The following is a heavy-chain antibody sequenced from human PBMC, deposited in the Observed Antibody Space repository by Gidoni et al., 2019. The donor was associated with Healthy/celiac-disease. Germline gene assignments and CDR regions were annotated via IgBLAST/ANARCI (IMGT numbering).Heavy chain of an antibody. V-gene: IGHV3-30*18. J-gene: IGHJ6*02. CDR1: GFTFSSYG. CDR2: ISYDGSNK. D-gene: IGHD2-2*01. Sequence: QVQLVESGGGVVQPGRSLRLSCAASGFTFSSYGMHWVRQAPGKGLEWVAVISYDGSNKYYADSVKGRFTISRDNSKNTLYLQMNSLRAEDTAVYYCAKWACSSTSCYAYGMDVWGQGTTVTVSS. CDR3: AKWACSSTSCYAYGMDV.